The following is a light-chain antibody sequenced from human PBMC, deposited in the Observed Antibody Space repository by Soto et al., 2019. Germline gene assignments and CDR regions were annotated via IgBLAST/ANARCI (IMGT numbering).Light chain of an antibody. CDR2: AAS. Sequence: DIQMTQSPSSLSASVGDRVTITCRASQSISSDLNWYQQKPGKAPKLLIYAASSLQSGVPSRFSGSGSGTDFTLTIRTLQPEDCATYYSPHSYITPYTFGQRTKLQIK. J-gene: IGKJ2*01. CDR3: PHSYITPYT. V-gene: IGKV1-39*01. CDR1: QSISSD.